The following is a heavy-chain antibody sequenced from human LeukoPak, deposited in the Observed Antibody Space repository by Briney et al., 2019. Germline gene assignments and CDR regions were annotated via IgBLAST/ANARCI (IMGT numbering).Heavy chain of an antibody. CDR1: GFTFSSYA. CDR3: AKAPPLRFLEWLGSHL. D-gene: IGHD3-3*01. CDR2: ISGSGGST. Sequence: PGGSLRLSCAASGFTFSSYAMSWVRQAPGKGLEWVSAISGSGGSTYYADSVKGRFTISRDNSKNTLYLQMNSLRAEDTAVYYCAKAPPLRFLEWLGSHLWGQGTMVTVSS. V-gene: IGHV3-23*01. J-gene: IGHJ3*01.